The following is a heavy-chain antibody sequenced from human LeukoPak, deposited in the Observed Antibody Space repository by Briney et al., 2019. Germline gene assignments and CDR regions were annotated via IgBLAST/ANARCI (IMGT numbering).Heavy chain of an antibody. V-gene: IGHV4-39*01. CDR3: ARQRYSYGLLEFDY. J-gene: IGHJ4*02. CDR1: GGSISSSSYY. CDR2: IYYSGST. Sequence: PSETLSLTCTVSGGSISSSSYYWGWIRQPPGKGLEWIGTIYYSGSTYYNPSLKSRVTISVDTSKNQFSLKVSSVTAADTAVYYCARQRYSYGLLEFDYWGQGTLVTVSS. D-gene: IGHD5-18*01.